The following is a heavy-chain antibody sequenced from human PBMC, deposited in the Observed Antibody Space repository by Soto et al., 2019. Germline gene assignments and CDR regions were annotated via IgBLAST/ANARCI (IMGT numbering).Heavy chain of an antibody. CDR2: IYRTGRT. D-gene: IGHD1-7*01. CDR3: ASRDPGTSVDY. V-gene: IGHV4-4*02. CDR1: GGSFTSNNC. Sequence: QVQLQESGPGLVKPSGTLSLTCAVSGGSFTSNNCWTWVRQPPGQGLEWIGEIYRTGRTNYKPSLKSRVTISLDKSENQFALKVTSLTAADTAGYYCASRDPGTSVDYWGQGTLVTVSS. J-gene: IGHJ4*02.